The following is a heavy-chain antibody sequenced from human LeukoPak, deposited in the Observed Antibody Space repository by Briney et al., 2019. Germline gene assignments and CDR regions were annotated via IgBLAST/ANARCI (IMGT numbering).Heavy chain of an antibody. D-gene: IGHD3-9*01. CDR1: GYSISSGYY. V-gene: IGHV4-38-2*02. CDR2: IYHSGST. J-gene: IGHJ4*02. Sequence: SETLSLTCTVSGYSISSGYYWGWIRQPPGKGLEWIGSIYHSGSTYYNPSLKSRVTISVDTSKNQFSLKLSSVTAADTAVYYCAKVVLVGYAILTGYYYFDYWGQGALVTVSS. CDR3: AKVVLVGYAILTGYYYFDY.